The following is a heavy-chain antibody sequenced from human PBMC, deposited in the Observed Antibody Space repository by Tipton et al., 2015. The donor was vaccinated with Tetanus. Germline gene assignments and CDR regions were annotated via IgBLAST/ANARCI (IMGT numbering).Heavy chain of an antibody. CDR3: AREAINSEDRRAFDV. D-gene: IGHD3-22*01. V-gene: IGHV1-69*06. CDR2: IFPQFGTS. CDR1: GGMFNSYA. J-gene: IGHJ3*01. Sequence: QSGAEVKKPGSSVRVSCKTSGGMFNSYAISWVRQAPGQGLEWMGGIFPQFGTSNYAPKFQDRVTMTADTSTGTVYMDLSSLRSDDTAVYYWAREAINSEDRRAFDVWGQGTMVTVSS.